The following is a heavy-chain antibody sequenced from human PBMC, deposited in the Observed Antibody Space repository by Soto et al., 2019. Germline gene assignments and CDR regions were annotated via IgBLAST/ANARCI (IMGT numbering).Heavy chain of an antibody. Sequence: QVQLVESGGGVVQPGRSLRLSCAASGFTFSTYGMHWVRQAPGKGLEWVAVISYDETNKYYADSVKGRFTISRDNSKNTLYLEMSSLRAEDTSIYYWAKRSGYYFDSWGQGTLVTVSS. CDR1: GFTFSTYG. CDR2: ISYDETNK. J-gene: IGHJ4*02. D-gene: IGHD3-3*01. V-gene: IGHV3-30*18. CDR3: AKRSGYYFDS.